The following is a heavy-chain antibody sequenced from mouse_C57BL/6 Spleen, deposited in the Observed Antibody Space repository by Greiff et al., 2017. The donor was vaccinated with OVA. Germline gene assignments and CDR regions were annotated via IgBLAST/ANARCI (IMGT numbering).Heavy chain of an antibody. CDR2: IDPETGGT. CDR3: TRRPYDYDGYYFDY. Sequence: VQLQQSGAELVRPGASVTLSCKASGYTFTDYEMHWVKQTPVHGLEWIGAIDPETGGTAYNQKFKGKAILTADKSSSTAYMELRSLTSEDSAVYYCTRRPYDYDGYYFDYWGQGTTLTVSS. J-gene: IGHJ2*01. V-gene: IGHV1-15*01. D-gene: IGHD2-4*01. CDR1: GYTFTDYE.